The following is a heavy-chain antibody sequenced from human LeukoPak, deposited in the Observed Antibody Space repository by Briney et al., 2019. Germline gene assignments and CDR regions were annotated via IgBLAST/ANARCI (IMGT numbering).Heavy chain of an antibody. V-gene: IGHV1-46*03. CDR1: GYTFTRFY. J-gene: IGHJ4*02. Sequence: ASVKVSRKASGYTFTRFYMHLVRQAPGQGLEWMGIINPSGGSTSYTQKFQGRATMTRDTSTTTVYMELSSLRSEDTAVYYCARASDSSGYYAPQHYFDYWGQGTPVTVSS. D-gene: IGHD3-22*01. CDR3: ARASDSSGYYAPQHYFDY. CDR2: INPSGGST.